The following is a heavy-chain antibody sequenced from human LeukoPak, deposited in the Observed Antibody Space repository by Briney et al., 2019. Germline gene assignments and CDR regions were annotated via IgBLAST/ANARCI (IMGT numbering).Heavy chain of an antibody. V-gene: IGHV4-4*07. Sequence: SETLSLTCTVSGGSISSYYWSWIRQPAGKGLEWIGRIYTSGSTNYNPSLKSRVTMSVDMSKNQFSLKLSSVTAADTAVYYCARDRYYHDSSGKLFFDYWGQGTLVTVSS. D-gene: IGHD3-22*01. CDR1: GGSISSYY. CDR3: ARDRYYHDSSGKLFFDY. J-gene: IGHJ4*02. CDR2: IYTSGST.